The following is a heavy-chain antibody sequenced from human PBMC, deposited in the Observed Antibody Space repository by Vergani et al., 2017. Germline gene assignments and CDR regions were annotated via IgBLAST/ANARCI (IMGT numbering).Heavy chain of an antibody. CDR1: GFTFDDYA. Sequence: EVQLVESGGGLVKPGGSLRLSCAASGFTFDDYAMHWVRQAPGKGLEWVSGIRWNSGSIGYADSVTGRFTISRDNAKNSLYLQMNSLRAEDTALYYCAEGPLGEGQWLVYFDYWGQGTLVTVSS. J-gene: IGHJ4*02. V-gene: IGHV3-9*01. D-gene: IGHD6-19*01. CDR3: AEGPLGEGQWLVYFDY. CDR2: IRWNSGSI.